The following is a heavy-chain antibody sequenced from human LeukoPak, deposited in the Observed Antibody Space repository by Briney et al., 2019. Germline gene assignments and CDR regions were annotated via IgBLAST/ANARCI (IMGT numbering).Heavy chain of an antibody. D-gene: IGHD3-16*02. CDR1: GYSFTSYW. V-gene: IGHV5-10-1*01. CDR3: AIGFGGVIVSVY. CDR2: IDPSDSYT. Sequence: GESLKISCKGSGYSFTSYWISWVRQMPGKGLEWMGGIDPSDSYTNYSTSFQGHVTISADKSISTAYLQWSSLKASDTAMYYCAIGFGGVIVSVYWGQGTLVTVSS. J-gene: IGHJ4*02.